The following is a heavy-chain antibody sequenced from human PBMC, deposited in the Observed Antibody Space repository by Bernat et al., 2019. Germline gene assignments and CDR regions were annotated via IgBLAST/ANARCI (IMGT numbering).Heavy chain of an antibody. CDR3: ASAYDYTWGIYRRAFDI. J-gene: IGHJ3*02. Sequence: QEQLQESGPRLVKASETLSLTCTVSGGSIGSYHWRWIRQLPGKGLEWIGNISHTGSTNYNPSLKSRLTISVDTSKDQFSLKLRSVTAADTAVDYCASAYDYTWGIYRRAFDIWGQGTLVTVSS. CDR1: GGSIGSYH. D-gene: IGHD3-16*02. CDR2: ISHTGST. V-gene: IGHV4-59*01.